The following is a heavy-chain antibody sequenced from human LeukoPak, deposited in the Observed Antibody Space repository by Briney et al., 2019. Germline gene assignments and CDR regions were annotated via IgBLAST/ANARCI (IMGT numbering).Heavy chain of an antibody. V-gene: IGHV3-23*01. J-gene: IGHJ4*02. CDR1: GFTFSSYA. CDR3: ATGPTVVDY. Sequence: GGSLRLSWVASGFTFSSYAMTWVRQIPGNGLEWVSGISGSGGNTYYADSVKGRFTISRDNSKNTLHVQMNSLRVEDTAIYHCATGPTVVDYWGQGTLVTVSS. D-gene: IGHD4-23*01. CDR2: ISGSGGNT.